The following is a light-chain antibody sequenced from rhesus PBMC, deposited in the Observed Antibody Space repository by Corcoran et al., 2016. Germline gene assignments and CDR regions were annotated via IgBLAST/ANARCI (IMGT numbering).Light chain of an antibody. CDR3: QQRNSYPWT. CDR1: QDISSY. V-gene: IGKV1-25*01. J-gene: IGKJ1*01. CDR2: KAY. Sequence: DIQMTQSPSSLSASVGDRVTITCRTSQDISSYLAWYQQKPGKAPNLLIYKAYTLQSGVPSRFSGSGSGTDFTLTISSLQPEDFATYYCQQRNSYPWTFGQGTKVEIK.